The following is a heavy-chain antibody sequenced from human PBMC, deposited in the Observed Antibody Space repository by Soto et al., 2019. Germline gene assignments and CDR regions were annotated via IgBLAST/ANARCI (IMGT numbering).Heavy chain of an antibody. CDR1: GGSISSYY. Sequence: SETLSLTCTVSGGSISSYYWSWIRQPAGKGLEWIGRIYTSGSTNYNPSLKSRVTMSVDTSKSQFSLKLSSVTAADTAVYYCARDGGGLSIVGSYFDYWGQGTLVTVSS. V-gene: IGHV4-4*07. CDR3: ARDGGGLSIVGSYFDY. J-gene: IGHJ4*02. CDR2: IYTSGST. D-gene: IGHD1-26*01.